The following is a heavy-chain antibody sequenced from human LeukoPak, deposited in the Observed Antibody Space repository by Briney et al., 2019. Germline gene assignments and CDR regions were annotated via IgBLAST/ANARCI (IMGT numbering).Heavy chain of an antibody. CDR1: GFTFSSYA. J-gene: IGHJ4*02. D-gene: IGHD4-17*01. CDR2: ISGGGGST. Sequence: GGSLRLSCAASGFTFSSYAMSWVRQAPGKGLEWVSAISGGGGSTYYADSVKGRFTISRDNSKNTLYLQMNSLRAEDTAVYYCAKVTYGDYGVDYWAREPWSPSPQ. V-gene: IGHV3-23*01. CDR3: AKVTYGDYGVDY.